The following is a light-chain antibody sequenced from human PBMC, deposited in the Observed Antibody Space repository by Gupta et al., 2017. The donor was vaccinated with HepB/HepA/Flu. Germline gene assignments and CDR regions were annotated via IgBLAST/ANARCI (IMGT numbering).Light chain of an antibody. CDR3: QAWDSNIVV. V-gene: IGLV3-1*01. J-gene: IGLJ3*02. Sequence: YALTQPPSLSVSPGQTASITCSGDKLGNKYASWYQQKPGQSPVLVIYQDTKRPAGIPERFSGSNSGNTATLTISGTQARDEADYYCQAWDSNIVVFGGGTKLTVL. CDR2: QDT. CDR1: KLGNKY.